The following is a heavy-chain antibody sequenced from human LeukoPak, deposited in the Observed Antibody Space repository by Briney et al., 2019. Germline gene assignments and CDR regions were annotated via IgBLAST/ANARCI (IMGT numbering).Heavy chain of an antibody. D-gene: IGHD3-10*01. CDR1: GGSISSSSYY. J-gene: IGHJ3*02. CDR3: ARGGGSGSYQQPLRGAFDI. CDR2: IYYSGST. Sequence: SETLSLTCTVSGGSISSSSYYWGWIRQPPGKGLEWIGSIYYSGSTYYNPSLKSRVTISVDTSKNQFSLKLSSVTAADTAVYYCARGGGSGSYQQPLRGAFDIWGQGTMVTVSS. V-gene: IGHV4-39*07.